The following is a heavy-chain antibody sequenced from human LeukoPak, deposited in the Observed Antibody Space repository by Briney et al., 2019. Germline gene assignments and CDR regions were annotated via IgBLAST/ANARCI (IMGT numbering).Heavy chain of an antibody. CDR2: ISSSSSTI. CDR1: GFTFSSYS. D-gene: IGHD3-22*01. Sequence: GGSLRLSCAASGFTFSSYSLNWVRQAPGKGLEWVSYISSSSSTIYYADSVKGRFTISRDNAKNSLYLQMNSLRAEDTALYYCASWEYYDSSGYLSLFDYWGQGTLVTVSS. CDR3: ASWEYYDSSGYLSLFDY. J-gene: IGHJ4*02. V-gene: IGHV3-48*01.